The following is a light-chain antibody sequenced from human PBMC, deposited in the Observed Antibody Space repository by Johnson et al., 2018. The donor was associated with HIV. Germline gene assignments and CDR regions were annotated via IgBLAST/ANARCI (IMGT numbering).Light chain of an antibody. Sequence: QSVLTQPPSVSAAPGQKVTISCSGSSSNIGNNYVSWYQQLPGTAPKLLIYKNNQRPSGIPDRFSGSKSGTSATLGITGLQTGDGADYYCGTWDTSLSTGGAFGTGTKVTVL. CDR2: KNN. J-gene: IGLJ1*01. CDR3: GTWDTSLSTGGA. V-gene: IGLV1-51*02. CDR1: SSNIGNNY.